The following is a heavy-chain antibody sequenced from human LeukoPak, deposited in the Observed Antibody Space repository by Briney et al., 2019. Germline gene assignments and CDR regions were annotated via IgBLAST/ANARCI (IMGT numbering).Heavy chain of an antibody. J-gene: IGHJ6*03. D-gene: IGHD2-2*01. CDR2: IRYDGSNK. Sequence: GGSLRLSCAASGFTFSSYGMHWVRQAPGKGLEWVAFIRYDGSNKYYADSVKGRFTISRDNSKNTLYLQMNSLRAEDTAVYYCAKSLVPAANNYYYVDVWGKGTTVTVSS. V-gene: IGHV3-30*02. CDR1: GFTFSSYG. CDR3: AKSLVPAANNYYYVDV.